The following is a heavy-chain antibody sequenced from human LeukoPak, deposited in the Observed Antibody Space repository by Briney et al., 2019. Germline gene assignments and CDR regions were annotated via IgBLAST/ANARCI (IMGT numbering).Heavy chain of an antibody. D-gene: IGHD1-26*01. CDR2: INPDSGDT. CDR1: GYTFTGYY. J-gene: IGHJ6*03. CDR3: ARESLPRSGSYPYYYYYYMDV. Sequence: ASVKVSCKASGYTFTGYYIHWVRQAPGQGLEWMGWINPDSGDTSHAQKFQGRVTMTRDTSISTAYMELSRLRSDDTAVYYCARESLPRSGSYPYYYYYYMDVWGKGTTVTVSS. V-gene: IGHV1-2*02.